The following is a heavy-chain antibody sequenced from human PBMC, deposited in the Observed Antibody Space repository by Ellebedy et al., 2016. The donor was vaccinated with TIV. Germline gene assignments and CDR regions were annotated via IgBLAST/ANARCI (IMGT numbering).Heavy chain of an antibody. CDR2: ISYDGSNK. J-gene: IGHJ4*02. V-gene: IGHV3-30-3*01. D-gene: IGHD3-22*01. Sequence: GESLKISCAASGFTFSSYAMSWVRQAPGQGLEWVAVISYDGSNKYYADSVKVRFTISRDNSKNTLYLQMNSLRAEDTAVNYCAKGRGGGSDSSAPRYYFDYWGLGTLVTVSS. CDR3: AKGRGGGSDSSAPRYYFDY. CDR1: GFTFSSYA.